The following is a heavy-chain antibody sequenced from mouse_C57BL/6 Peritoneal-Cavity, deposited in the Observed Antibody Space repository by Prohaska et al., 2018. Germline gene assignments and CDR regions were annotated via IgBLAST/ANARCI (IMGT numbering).Heavy chain of an antibody. Sequence: QVQLQQPGAELVMPGASVKLSCKASGYTFTSYWMHWVKQRPGQGLEWIGEIDPSDSYTNYNQKFKGKATLTGDKTSSTAYLQLSSLTSEDSAVDYCARLDGHFDYWGQGTTLTVSS. D-gene: IGHD1-1*01. CDR1: GYTFTSYW. CDR2: IDPSDSYT. J-gene: IGHJ2*01. V-gene: IGHV1-69*01. CDR3: ARLDGHFDY.